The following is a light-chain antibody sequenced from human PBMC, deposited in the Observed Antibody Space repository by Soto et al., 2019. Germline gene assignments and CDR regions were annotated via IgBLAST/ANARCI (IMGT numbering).Light chain of an antibody. Sequence: EIVLTQSPGTLSLSPGERATLFCRASQSVSSSYLAWYQQKPGQAPRLLIYGASSRATGILDRFSGSGSGTDSTLTISRLEPEDFAVYYCQHHRTSPPSWTCGQGTKVEIK. CDR2: GAS. V-gene: IGKV3-20*01. J-gene: IGKJ1*01. CDR3: QHHRTSPPSWT. CDR1: QSVSSSY.